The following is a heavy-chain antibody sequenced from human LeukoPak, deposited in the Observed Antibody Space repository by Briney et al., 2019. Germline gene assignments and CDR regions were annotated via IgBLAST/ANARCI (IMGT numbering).Heavy chain of an antibody. CDR3: ARYASGPSDY. Sequence: KPSETLSLTCTVSGGSISSTSYYWGWIRQPPGKGLEWIGTIYYSGSTYYNPSLKSRVTISLDTSNNQFSLRLSSVTAADTAVYYCARYASGPSDYWGQGTLVTVSS. J-gene: IGHJ4*02. CDR2: IYYSGST. D-gene: IGHD3-10*01. V-gene: IGHV4-39*07. CDR1: GGSISSTSYY.